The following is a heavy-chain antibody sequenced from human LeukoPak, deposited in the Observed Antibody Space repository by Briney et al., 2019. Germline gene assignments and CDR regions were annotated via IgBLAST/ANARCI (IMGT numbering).Heavy chain of an antibody. J-gene: IGHJ4*02. V-gene: IGHV3-66*01. CDR3: ASTNSSGLRHYFDY. D-gene: IGHD6-19*01. CDR2: IYSGGST. Sequence: GGSLRLSCAASGFTVSSNYMSWVRQAPGKGLEWVSVIYSGGSTYHADSVKGRFTISGDNSKNTLYLQMNSLRAEDTAVYYCASTNSSGLRHYFDYWGQGTLVTVSS. CDR1: GFTVSSNY.